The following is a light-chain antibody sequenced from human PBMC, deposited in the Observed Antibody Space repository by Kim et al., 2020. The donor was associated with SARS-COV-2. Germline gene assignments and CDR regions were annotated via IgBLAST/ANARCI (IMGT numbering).Light chain of an antibody. CDR2: GKN. J-gene: IGLJ3*02. V-gene: IGLV3-19*01. Sequence: ALGQTVRITCQGDSLRSYYASWYQQKPGQAPVLVIYGKNNRPSGIPDRFSGSSSGNTASLTITGAQAEDEADYYCNSRDSSGNHLMFGGGTKLTVL. CDR1: SLRSYY. CDR3: NSRDSSGNHLM.